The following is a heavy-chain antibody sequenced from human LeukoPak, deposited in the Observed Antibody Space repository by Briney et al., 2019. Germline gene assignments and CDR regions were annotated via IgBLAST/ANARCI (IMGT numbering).Heavy chain of an antibody. J-gene: IGHJ4*02. D-gene: IGHD2-2*01. CDR3: ARVGIGYCSSTSCYFDY. CDR2: IIPILGIA. Sequence: SVKVSCKASGGTFSSYAISWVRQAPGQGLEWMGRIIPILGIANYAQKFQGRVTITADKSTSTAYMELSSLRSEDTALYYCARVGIGYCSSTSCYFDYWGQGTLVTVSS. CDR1: GGTFSSYA. V-gene: IGHV1-69*04.